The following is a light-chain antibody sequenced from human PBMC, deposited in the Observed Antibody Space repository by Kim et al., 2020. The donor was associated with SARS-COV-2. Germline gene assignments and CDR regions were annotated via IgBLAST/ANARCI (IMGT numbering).Light chain of an antibody. J-gene: IGKJ2*01. Sequence: IQMTQSPSSLSASVGDSVTITCRASQGIRDDLGWYQQKPGKAPKLLIFAASRLHTGVPSRFSGSRSGTDFTLTISSLQPEDFATYYCLQDFTYPYTFGQGTKLEI. CDR1: QGIRDD. V-gene: IGKV1-6*01. CDR3: LQDFTYPYT. CDR2: AAS.